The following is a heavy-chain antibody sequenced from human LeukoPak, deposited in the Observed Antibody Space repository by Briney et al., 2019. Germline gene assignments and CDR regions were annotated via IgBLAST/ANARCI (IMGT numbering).Heavy chain of an antibody. Sequence: GGSLRLSRAASGFTFSSNAMSWVRQAPGKGLEWVSALTGTGGTTYYADSVKGRFTISRDNSKNTLYLQMNSLRAEDTALYYCVKAIGSGAYYRPDYWGQGTLVTVSS. CDR1: GFTFSSNA. J-gene: IGHJ4*02. CDR2: LTGTGGTT. V-gene: IGHV3-23*01. CDR3: VKAIGSGAYYRPDY. D-gene: IGHD3-10*01.